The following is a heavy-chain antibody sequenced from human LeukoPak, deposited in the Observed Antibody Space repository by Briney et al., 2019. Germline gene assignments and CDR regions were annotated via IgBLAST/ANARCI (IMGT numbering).Heavy chain of an antibody. Sequence: ASVKVSCKASGYTFTSYDINWVRQATGQGLEWIGWIIPDSGGIKLAQKFQGRVTMTRDTSINTVYMEMTGLKFDDTAVYYCAREVAAASDSTAIGDHWGQGTLVTVSS. CDR3: AREVAAASDSTAIGDH. V-gene: IGHV1-2*02. D-gene: IGHD6-13*01. CDR2: IIPDSGGI. CDR1: GYTFTSYD. J-gene: IGHJ4*02.